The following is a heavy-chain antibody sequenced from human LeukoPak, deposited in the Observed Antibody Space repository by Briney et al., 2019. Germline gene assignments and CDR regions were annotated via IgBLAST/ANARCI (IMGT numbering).Heavy chain of an antibody. CDR2: IIPIFGTA. J-gene: IGHJ4*02. V-gene: IGHV1-69*06. CDR3: ARAIINYGDYETFDY. Sequence: ASVKVSCKASGGTFSSYAISWVRQAPGQGLEWMGGIIPIFGTANYAQKFQGRVTITADKSTNTAYMELSSLRSEDTAVYYCARAIINYGDYETFDYWGQGALVTVSS. CDR1: GGTFSSYA. D-gene: IGHD4-17*01.